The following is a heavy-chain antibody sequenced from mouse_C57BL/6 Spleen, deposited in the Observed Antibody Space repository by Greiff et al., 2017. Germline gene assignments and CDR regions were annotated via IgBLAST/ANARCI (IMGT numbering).Heavy chain of an antibody. CDR1: GFSLPSYG. V-gene: IGHV2-9*01. Sequence: QVQLQQSGPGLVAPSQSLSITCTVSGFSLPSYGVDWVRQPPGKGLEWLGVIWGCGSTYYHPALISRLGLSTDNPKSQVFLKMNSLQTDDAAMDYCAKRGSSYWYFDVWGTGTTVTVSS. CDR2: IWGCGST. D-gene: IGHD1-1*01. J-gene: IGHJ1*03. CDR3: AKRGSSYWYFDV.